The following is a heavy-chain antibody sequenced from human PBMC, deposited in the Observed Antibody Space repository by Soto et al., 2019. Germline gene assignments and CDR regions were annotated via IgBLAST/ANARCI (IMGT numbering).Heavy chain of an antibody. CDR1: GVIFSSYW. D-gene: IGHD3-22*01. V-gene: IGHV3-7*01. J-gene: IGHJ4*02. CDR3: AREGRESSGFDY. Sequence: PGGSLRLSCAASGVIFSSYWMNWVRQAPGKGLEWVANIKQGGSEKHYVDSVKGRFTISRDDAKNSVYLQIDNLRAEDTALYYCAREGRESSGFDYWGQGTQVTVSS. CDR2: IKQGGSEK.